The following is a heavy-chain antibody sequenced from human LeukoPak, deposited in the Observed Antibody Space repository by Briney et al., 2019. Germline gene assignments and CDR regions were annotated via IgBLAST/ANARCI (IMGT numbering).Heavy chain of an antibody. J-gene: IGHJ4*02. CDR3: ARGANQWLSVLDD. CDR2: IYASGST. D-gene: IGHD6-19*01. Sequence: PSETLSLTCTVSGGSISGGDYYWSWIRQPPGKGLEWIGRIYASGSTNYNPSLKSRVTISVDTSKNQFSLQLNSVTAADTAVYYCARGANQWLSVLDDWGQGIVVTVSS. CDR1: GGSISGGDYY. V-gene: IGHV4-61*02.